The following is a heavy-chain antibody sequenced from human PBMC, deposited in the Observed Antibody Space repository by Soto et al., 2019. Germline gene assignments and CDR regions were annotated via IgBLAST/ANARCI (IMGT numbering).Heavy chain of an antibody. J-gene: IGHJ4*02. D-gene: IGHD3-22*01. Sequence: SVKVSCYASGGTFISYAISWVRQAPGQGLEWMGGIIPIFGTANYAQKFQGRVTITADESTSTAYMELSSLRSEDTAVYYCARQWYSSGYYVDYWGQGTLVTVSS. V-gene: IGHV1-69*13. CDR3: ARQWYSSGYYVDY. CDR2: IIPIFGTA. CDR1: GGTFISYA.